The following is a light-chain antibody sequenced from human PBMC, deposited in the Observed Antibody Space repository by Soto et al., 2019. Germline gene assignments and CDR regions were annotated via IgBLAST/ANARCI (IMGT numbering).Light chain of an antibody. V-gene: IGKV1-5*01. J-gene: IGKJ1*01. CDR2: DVS. Sequence: DIQMTQSPSTLSAAVGDRVTITCRASQRITTSLAWYQHKPGQAPKFLIYDVSNLKSGVPSRFRGSGSGTEFTLTISSLQPDDFATYYCQQYNRYPWTFGQGTKVDIK. CDR3: QQYNRYPWT. CDR1: QRITTS.